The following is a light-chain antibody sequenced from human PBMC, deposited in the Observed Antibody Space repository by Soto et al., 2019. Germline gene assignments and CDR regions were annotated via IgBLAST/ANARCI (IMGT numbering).Light chain of an antibody. V-gene: IGKV1-39*01. CDR2: AES. J-gene: IGKJ1*01. CDR1: QDVSRS. CDR3: KQRYSNPWT. Sequence: IQMTQSPSTLSASVGDRVNIACRASQDVSRSVGWYQQKPGTAPKLLISAESTLNSGVPSRFSGSGSGTDGNLTISSLQPEEVATDYGKQRYSNPWTFGKGTKVDVK.